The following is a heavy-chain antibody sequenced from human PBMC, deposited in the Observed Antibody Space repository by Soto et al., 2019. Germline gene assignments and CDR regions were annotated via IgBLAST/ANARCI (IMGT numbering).Heavy chain of an antibody. CDR3: ARQGTLIGYCSGGSCYVGDYYYYMDV. Sequence: GESLKISCKGSGYSFTSYWIGWVRQMPGKGLEWMGIIYPGDSDTRYSPSFQGQVTISADKSISTAYLQWSSLKASDTAMYYCARQGTLIGYCSGGSCYVGDYYYYMDVWGKGTTVTVSS. D-gene: IGHD2-15*01. CDR2: IYPGDSDT. CDR1: GYSFTSYW. J-gene: IGHJ6*03. V-gene: IGHV5-51*01.